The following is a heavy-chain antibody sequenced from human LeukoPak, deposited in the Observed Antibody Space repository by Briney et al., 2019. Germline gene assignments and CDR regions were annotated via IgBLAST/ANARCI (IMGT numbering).Heavy chain of an antibody. Sequence: ASVKVSCKASVGTFSSYAISWVRQAPGQGLEWMGGIIPIFGTANYAQKFQGRVTITADKSTSTAYMELSSLRSEDTAVYYCAREYEMANFDYWGQGTLVTVSS. CDR3: AREYEMANFDY. V-gene: IGHV1-69*06. J-gene: IGHJ4*02. CDR1: VGTFSSYA. D-gene: IGHD5-24*01. CDR2: IIPIFGTA.